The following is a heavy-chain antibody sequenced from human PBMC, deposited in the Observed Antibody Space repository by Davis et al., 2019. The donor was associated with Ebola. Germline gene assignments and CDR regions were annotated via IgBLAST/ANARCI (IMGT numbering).Heavy chain of an antibody. V-gene: IGHV4-39*07. CDR3: ARGPSGYCSGGSCYQYYGMDV. CDR2: IYYSGST. Sequence: SETLSLTCTVSGGSISSSSYYWGWIRQPPGKGLEWIGSIYYSGSTYYNPSLKSRVTISVDTSKNQFSLKLSSVTAADTAVYYCARGPSGYCSGGSCYQYYGMDVWGQGTTVTVSS. CDR1: GGSISSSSYY. J-gene: IGHJ6*02. D-gene: IGHD2-15*01.